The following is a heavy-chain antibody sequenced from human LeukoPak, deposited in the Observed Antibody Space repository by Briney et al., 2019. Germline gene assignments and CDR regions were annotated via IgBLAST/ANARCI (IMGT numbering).Heavy chain of an antibody. CDR3: ARGRSGLIGAFDI. CDR2: ISGSGSST. CDR1: GFTFSSYA. V-gene: IGHV3-23*01. D-gene: IGHD1-26*01. J-gene: IGHJ3*02. Sequence: PGGSLRLSCAVSGFTFSSYAMSWVRQAPGKGLEWVSVISGSGSSTYYADSVKGRFTISRDNSKNTLYLQMNSLRVEDTAVYYCARGRSGLIGAFDIWGQGTMVTVSS.